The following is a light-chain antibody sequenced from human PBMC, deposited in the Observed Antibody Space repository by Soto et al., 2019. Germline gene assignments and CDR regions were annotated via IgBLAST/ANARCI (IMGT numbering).Light chain of an antibody. Sequence: EIVMTQSPATLSVSPGERATLSCRASQSVSSNLAWYQQKPGQAPRLLIFGASTRDSGVPARFSGSGSGTEFTLTISSLQSEDFAVYYCQQYNSSPPITFGPGTRLDIK. CDR1: QSVSSN. J-gene: IGKJ5*01. CDR3: QQYNSSPPIT. CDR2: GAS. V-gene: IGKV3-15*01.